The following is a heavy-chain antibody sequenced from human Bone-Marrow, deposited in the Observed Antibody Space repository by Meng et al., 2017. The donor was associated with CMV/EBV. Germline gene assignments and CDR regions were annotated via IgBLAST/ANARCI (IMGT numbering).Heavy chain of an antibody. V-gene: IGHV3-53*01. D-gene: IGHD2-2*01. CDR3: AREGGYCSSTSCPHWFDP. J-gene: IGHJ5*02. Sequence: GESLKISCAASGFTVSSNYMSWVRQAPGKGLECVSVIYSAGSTYYADSVKGRFTISRDNSKNTLYLQMNSLRAEDTAVYYCAREGGYCSSTSCPHWFDPWGQGTLVTVSS. CDR2: IYSAGST. CDR1: GFTVSSNY.